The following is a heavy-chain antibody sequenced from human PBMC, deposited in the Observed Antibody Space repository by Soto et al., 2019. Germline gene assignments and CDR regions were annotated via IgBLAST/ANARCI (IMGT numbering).Heavy chain of an antibody. V-gene: IGHV3-23*01. J-gene: IGHJ6*02. CDR2: ISGSGGST. CDR3: AKDRVRRGSYNYYYGMDV. D-gene: IGHD1-26*01. CDR1: GFTFSSYA. Sequence: GGSLRLSCAASGFTFSSYAMSWVRQAPGKGLEWVSAISGSGGSTYYADSVKGRFTISRDNSKNTLYLQMNSLRAEDTAVYYCAKDRVRRGSYNYYYGMDVWGQGTTVTVSS.